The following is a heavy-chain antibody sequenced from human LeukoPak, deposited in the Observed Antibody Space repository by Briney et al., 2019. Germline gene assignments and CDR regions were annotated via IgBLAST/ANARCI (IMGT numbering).Heavy chain of an antibody. CDR1: GGSFSGYY. V-gene: IGHV4-34*01. J-gene: IGHJ4*02. Sequence: SETLSLTCAVYGGSFSGYYWSWIRQPPGKGLEWIGEINHSGSTNYNPSLKSRVTISVDTSKNQFSLKLSSVTAADTAVYYCATGAIRGYSYGLDYWAREPWSPSPQ. D-gene: IGHD5-18*01. CDR2: INHSGST. CDR3: ATGAIRGYSYGLDY.